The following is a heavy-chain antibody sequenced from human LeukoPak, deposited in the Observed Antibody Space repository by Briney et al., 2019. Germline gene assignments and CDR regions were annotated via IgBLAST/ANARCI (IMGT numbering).Heavy chain of an antibody. J-gene: IGHJ4*02. CDR1: GYMFTSYY. Sequence: GASVKVSCKASGYMFTSYYMHWVRQAPGQGLEWMGVINPSGGSTSYAQTFQGRVTMTRDTSTSTVFMELSSLRSEDTAVYYCARDVHSGLADYWGQGTLVTVSS. CDR3: ARDVHSGLADY. CDR2: INPSGGST. V-gene: IGHV1-46*01. D-gene: IGHD1-26*01.